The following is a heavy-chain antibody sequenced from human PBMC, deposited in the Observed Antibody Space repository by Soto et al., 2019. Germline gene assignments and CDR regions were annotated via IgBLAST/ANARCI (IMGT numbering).Heavy chain of an antibody. V-gene: IGHV1-69*01. CDR3: AREGIVVVPAARNNWFDP. J-gene: IGHJ5*02. Sequence: QVQLVQSGAEVKKPGSSVKVSCKASGGTFSSYAISWVRQAPGQGLEWMGGIIPIFGTANYAQKFQGRVTITADESTSTAYMELSSLRSEDTAVYYCAREGIVVVPAARNNWFDPWGQGTLVTVSS. CDR2: IIPIFGTA. CDR1: GGTFSSYA. D-gene: IGHD2-2*01.